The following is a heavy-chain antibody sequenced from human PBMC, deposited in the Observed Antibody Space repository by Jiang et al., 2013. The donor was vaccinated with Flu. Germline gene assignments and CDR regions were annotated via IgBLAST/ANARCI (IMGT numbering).Heavy chain of an antibody. Sequence: LLKPSETLSLACAVYGGSFSGYYWNWFRQPPGKGLEWIGEINHSGSTNYNPSLKSRVTISVDTSKNQFSLKLTSVTAADTAVYYCVGTAPGEGHWGQGTLVTVSS. CDR3: VGTAPGEGH. V-gene: IGHV4-34*01. J-gene: IGHJ4*02. D-gene: IGHD6-13*01. CDR2: INHSGST. CDR1: GGSFSGYY.